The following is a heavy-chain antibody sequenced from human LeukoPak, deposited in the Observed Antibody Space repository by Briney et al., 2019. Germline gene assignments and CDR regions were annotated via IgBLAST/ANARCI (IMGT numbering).Heavy chain of an antibody. V-gene: IGHV4-59*11. J-gene: IGHJ6*03. CDR1: GASISGHY. CDR3: ARDFSSAGGALSYYLDV. Sequence: TSETLSLTCTVSGASISGHYWSWVRQPPGKGLEWIGYIYHSGTTNYNPFLESRVTMSVDTSKNQFFLKLRSLTAADTAIYYCARDFSSAGGALSYYLDVWDKGTTVTVSS. CDR2: IYHSGTT. D-gene: IGHD3-3*01.